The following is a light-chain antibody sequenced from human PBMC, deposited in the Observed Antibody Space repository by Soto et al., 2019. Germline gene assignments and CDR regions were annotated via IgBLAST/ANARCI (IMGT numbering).Light chain of an antibody. CDR1: QAVENY. CDR3: QQLNSYPS. CDR2: GAS. V-gene: IGKV1-9*01. Sequence: DIQLTQSPSFLSAFVGDRVTITCRASQAVENYLAWYQQRPGKAPRLLISGASFLQSGVPSRFSGSGSGTEFTLTISSLQPEDFAVYYCQQLNSYPSFGPGTKVDLK. J-gene: IGKJ3*01.